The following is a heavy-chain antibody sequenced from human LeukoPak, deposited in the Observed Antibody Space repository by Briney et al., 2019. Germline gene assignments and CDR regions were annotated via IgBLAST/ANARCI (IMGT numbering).Heavy chain of an antibody. CDR2: ISSSSSYI. Sequence: GGSLRLSCAASGFTFSSYNMNWVRQAPGKGLEWVSSISSSSSYIFYADSVKGRFTISRDNAKNSLYLQMNSLRAEDTAVYYCATSSRASSGYSSLWGQGTLVTVSS. D-gene: IGHD3-22*01. CDR1: GFTFSSYN. J-gene: IGHJ4*02. CDR3: ATSSRASSGYSSL. V-gene: IGHV3-21*06.